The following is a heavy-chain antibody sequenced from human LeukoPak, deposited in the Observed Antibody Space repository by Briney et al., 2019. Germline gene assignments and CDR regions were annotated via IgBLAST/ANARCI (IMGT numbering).Heavy chain of an antibody. V-gene: IGHV4-31*11. D-gene: IGHD3-22*01. CDR1: GGSISSGGYS. CDR2: IYYSGST. Sequence: SQTLSLTCAVSGGSISSGGYSWSWIRQHPGKGLEWIGYIYYSGSTYYNPSLKSRVTISVDTSKNQFSLKLSSVTAADTAVYYCASDYDSSGYDYWGQGTLVTVSS. CDR3: ASDYDSSGYDY. J-gene: IGHJ4*02.